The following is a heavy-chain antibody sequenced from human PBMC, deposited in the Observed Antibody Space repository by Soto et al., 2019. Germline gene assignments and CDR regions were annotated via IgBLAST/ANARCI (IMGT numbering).Heavy chain of an antibody. CDR3: ARSRNSAVADSFDF. J-gene: IGHJ4*02. D-gene: IGHD3-10*01. CDR1: GFTFSRYA. V-gene: IGHV3-30*04. CDR2: ISRDGKNK. Sequence: GGSLRLSCAGSGFTFSRYAIHWVRQAPGKGLEWVAVISRDGKNKYYVDSVKGRFTISRDDSQNTLYLQMNSLRREDTAVYYCARSRNSAVADSFDFWGQGTLVTVSS.